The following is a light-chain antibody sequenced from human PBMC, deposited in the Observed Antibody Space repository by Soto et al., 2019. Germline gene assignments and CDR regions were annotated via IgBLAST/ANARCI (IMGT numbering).Light chain of an antibody. CDR3: CSYAGSYTVV. J-gene: IGLJ2*01. Sequence: QAVVTQPRSVSGSPGQSVTISCTGTSSDVGGYNYVSWYQQHPGKAPKLVIYDVSERPSGVPDRFSGSKSGNTASLTISGLQAEDEADYYCCSYAGSYTVVFGGGTKLTVL. V-gene: IGLV2-11*01. CDR2: DVS. CDR1: SSDVGGYNY.